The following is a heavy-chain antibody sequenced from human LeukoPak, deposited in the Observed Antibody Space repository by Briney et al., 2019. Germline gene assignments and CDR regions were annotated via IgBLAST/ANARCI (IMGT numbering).Heavy chain of an antibody. D-gene: IGHD6-13*01. CDR3: ATGIAAHY. Sequence: GRSLRLSCAASGFTFTSYAIHWVRQAPGKGLEWVAVISYDGSNKYYADSVKGRFTISRDNSKNTLYLQMNSLRAEDTAVYYCATGIAAHYWGQGTLVTVSS. V-gene: IGHV3-30-3*01. CDR2: ISYDGSNK. CDR1: GFTFTSYA. J-gene: IGHJ4*02.